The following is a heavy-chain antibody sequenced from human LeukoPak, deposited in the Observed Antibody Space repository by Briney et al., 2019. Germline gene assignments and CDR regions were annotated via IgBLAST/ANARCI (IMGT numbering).Heavy chain of an antibody. CDR2: ISWNSGSI. J-gene: IGHJ4*02. CDR3: ARAYNWNDLLFDY. D-gene: IGHD1-20*01. CDR1: GFTFDDYA. Sequence: PGGSLRLSCAASGFTFDDYAMHWVRQAPGKGLEWVSGISWNSGSIGYADSVKGRFTISRDNAKNSLYLQMNSLRAEDTAVYYCARAYNWNDLLFDYWGQGTLVTVSS. V-gene: IGHV3-9*01.